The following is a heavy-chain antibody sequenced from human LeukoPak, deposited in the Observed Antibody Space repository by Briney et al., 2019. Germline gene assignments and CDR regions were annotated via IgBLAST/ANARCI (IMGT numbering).Heavy chain of an antibody. V-gene: IGHV4-39*02. CDR3: ARGVYSYGYFDY. CDR1: GGSISSSSYY. D-gene: IGHD5-18*01. Sequence: SETLSLTCTVSGGSISSSSYYWGWIRQPPGKGLEWIGNMYYSGSTYYNPSLKSRVTISVDKSKNHFSLKLSSVTAADTAVYYCARGVYSYGYFDYWGQGTLVTVSS. J-gene: IGHJ4*02. CDR2: MYYSGST.